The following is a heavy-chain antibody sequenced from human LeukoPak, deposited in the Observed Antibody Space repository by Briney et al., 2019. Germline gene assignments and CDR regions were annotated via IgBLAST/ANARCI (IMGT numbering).Heavy chain of an antibody. J-gene: IGHJ6*02. Sequence: SGGSLRLSCAASGFTFDDYTMHWVRQAPGKGLEWVSLISWDGGSTYYADSVKGRFTISRDNSKNSLYLQMNSLRTEDTALYYCAKDYDSSGRTYYYGTDVWGQGTTVTVSS. CDR2: ISWDGGST. D-gene: IGHD3-22*01. CDR1: GFTFDDYT. V-gene: IGHV3-43*01. CDR3: AKDYDSSGRTYYYGTDV.